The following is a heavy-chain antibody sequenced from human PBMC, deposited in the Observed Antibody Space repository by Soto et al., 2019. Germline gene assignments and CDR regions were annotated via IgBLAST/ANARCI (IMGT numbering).Heavy chain of an antibody. CDR1: GFSLSTSGVG. D-gene: IGHD3-22*01. CDR3: AHDSVAYYGFDY. CDR2: IYWDDDK. V-gene: IGHV2-5*02. Sequence: QITLKESGPTLVKPTQTLTLTCTFSGFSLSTSGVGVGWIRQPPGKALEWLALIYWDDDKRYNPSLKSRLTITKDPSKNQVVLTMTNMDPVDTATYYCAHDSVAYYGFDYWGQGTLVTVSS. J-gene: IGHJ4*02.